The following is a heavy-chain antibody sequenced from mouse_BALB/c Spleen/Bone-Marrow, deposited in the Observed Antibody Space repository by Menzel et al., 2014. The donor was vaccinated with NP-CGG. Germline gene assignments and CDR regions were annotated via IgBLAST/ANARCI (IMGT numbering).Heavy chain of an antibody. CDR2: INPYNDGT. D-gene: IGHD2-4*01. J-gene: IGHJ4*01. CDR3: AREGGLRRGDYYAMDY. V-gene: IGHV1-14*01. Sequence: VQLQQSGPELVKPGASVKMSCKASGYTFTAYVMHWVQQKPGQGLEWIGYINPYNDGTKYNEKFKGKAKLTSDKSSSTAYMELSSLTCEDSAVYYCAREGGLRRGDYYAMDYWGQGTSVTVSS. CDR1: GYTFTAYV.